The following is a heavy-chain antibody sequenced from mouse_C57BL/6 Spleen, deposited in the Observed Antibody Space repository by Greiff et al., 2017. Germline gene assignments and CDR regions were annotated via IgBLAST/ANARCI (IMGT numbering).Heavy chain of an antibody. J-gene: IGHJ4*01. CDR2: ISYSGST. CDR1: GYSITSGYD. D-gene: IGHD2-5*01. Sequence: EVQLQQSGPGMVKPSQSLSLTCTVTGYSITSGYDWHWIRHFPGNKLEWMGYISYSGSTNYNPSLKSRISITHDTSKNHFFLTLNSVTTEHTATXYCARRADTYSNCGAMDYWGQGITVTVSS. V-gene: IGHV3-1*01. CDR3: ARRADTYSNCGAMDY.